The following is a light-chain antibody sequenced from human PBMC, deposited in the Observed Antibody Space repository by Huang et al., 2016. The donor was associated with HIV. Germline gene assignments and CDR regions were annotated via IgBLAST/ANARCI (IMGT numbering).Light chain of an antibody. Sequence: ILLTQFPATLSVSPGQRVTLSCRASQRVGGKLAWYQQRPGQAPRLLIYCASTRVPTIPDRFSGSGSGTEFTLTISSLQSEDFAVYYCQQYDTWPPLTFGGGTKV. CDR1: QRVGGK. CDR2: CAS. CDR3: QQYDTWPPLT. V-gene: IGKV3-15*01. J-gene: IGKJ4*01.